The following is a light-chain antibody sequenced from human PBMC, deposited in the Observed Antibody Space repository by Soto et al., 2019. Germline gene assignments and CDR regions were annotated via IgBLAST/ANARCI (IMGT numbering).Light chain of an antibody. CDR1: QSISSN. Sequence: DIQMTQSPSSLSASLGDRVTITCLASQSISSNLNWYQRKPGKAPKLLIYAASSLHTGVPSRFSGSGSETDFTLTISSLQPEDFATYYCQQSYSFPRTFGPGTKVDIK. CDR2: AAS. CDR3: QQSYSFPRT. J-gene: IGKJ3*01. V-gene: IGKV1-39*01.